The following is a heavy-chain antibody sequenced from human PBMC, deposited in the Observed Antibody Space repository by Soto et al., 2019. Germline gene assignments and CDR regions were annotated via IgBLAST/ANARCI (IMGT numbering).Heavy chain of an antibody. CDR3: ARVKGDWFDP. CDR1: GGSISSGGYY. J-gene: IGHJ5*02. CDR2: IYYSGST. Sequence: SETLSLTCTVSGGSISSGGYYWSWIRQHPGKGLEWIGYIYYSGSTYYNPSLKSRVTISVDTSKNQFSLKLSSVTAADTAVYYCARVKGDWFDPWGQGTLVTVSS. D-gene: IGHD3-16*01. V-gene: IGHV4-31*03.